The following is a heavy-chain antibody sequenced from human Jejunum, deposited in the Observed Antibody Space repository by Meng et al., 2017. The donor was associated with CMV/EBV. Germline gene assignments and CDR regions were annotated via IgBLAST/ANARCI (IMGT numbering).Heavy chain of an antibody. J-gene: IGHJ4*02. CDR3: ARDSPLDGYSLLDY. D-gene: IGHD5-24*01. Sequence: QVQLVQSGSELKQPGASVKVSCRPSGYTFTSYAINWVRQAPGQGPDWMGWIDPNTGNPTYDQGFTGRFVFSLDTSVSTEYLQINSLRADDTAVYYCARDSPLDGYSLLDYWGQGTLVTVSS. CDR1: GYTFTSYA. CDR2: IDPNTGNP. V-gene: IGHV7-4-1*02.